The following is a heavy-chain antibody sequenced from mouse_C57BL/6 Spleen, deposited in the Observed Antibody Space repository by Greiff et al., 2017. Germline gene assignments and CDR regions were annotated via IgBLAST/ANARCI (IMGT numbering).Heavy chain of an antibody. D-gene: IGHD4-1*01. CDR1: GYTFTSYW. J-gene: IGHJ2*01. V-gene: IGHV1-52*01. CDR2: IDPSDSET. Sequence: QVQLQQPGAELVRPGSSVKLSCKASGYTFTSYWMHWVKQRPIQGLEWIGNIDPSDSETHYNQKFKDKATLTVDKSSSTAYMQLSILTSEDSAVYYCARRNWDGDFDYWGQGTTLTVSS. CDR3: ARRNWDGDFDY.